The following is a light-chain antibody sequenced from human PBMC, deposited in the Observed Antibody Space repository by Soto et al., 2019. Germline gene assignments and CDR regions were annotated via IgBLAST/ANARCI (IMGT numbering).Light chain of an antibody. Sequence: LLMPPSPATPTLSPGEGASLSCRVSQSIRSNLAWYQQRPGQAPRLLMYGASTRADGIPARFTGSGSGTEFTLTISSLQSEDFAVYYCQQYHIWPPWTYGQGTKVDIK. J-gene: IGKJ1*01. CDR2: GAS. CDR1: QSIRSN. CDR3: QQYHIWPPWT. V-gene: IGKV3-15*01.